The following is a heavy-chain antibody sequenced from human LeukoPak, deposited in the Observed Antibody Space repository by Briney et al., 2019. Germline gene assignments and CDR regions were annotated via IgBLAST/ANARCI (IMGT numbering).Heavy chain of an antibody. Sequence: LPGGSLRLSCAVSEFTFSSHAMNWVRQAPGEGLVWVSGISGTYYADSVKGRFTVSRDNSKNTLYLQMNSLRAEDTAVYYCAREVGAQDYWGQGTLVTVSS. V-gene: IGHV3-23*01. J-gene: IGHJ4*02. CDR2: ISGT. CDR3: AREVGAQDY. CDR1: EFTFSSHA. D-gene: IGHD1-26*01.